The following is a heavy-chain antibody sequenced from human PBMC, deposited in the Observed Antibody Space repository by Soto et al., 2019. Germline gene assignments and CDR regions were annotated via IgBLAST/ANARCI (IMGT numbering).Heavy chain of an antibody. V-gene: IGHV3-23*01. CDR2: ISVSGGST. Sequence: GGSLRLPCGASGFTFSSYAISWVRQAPGKGLEWVSAISVSGGSTYYADSVKGRFTISGDNSKNALYLQMNSLRAEDTAVYYCARADALTGYDYYFGLDVWGQGTTGSVSS. CDR1: GFTFSSYA. CDR3: ARADALTGYDYYFGLDV. J-gene: IGHJ6*02. D-gene: IGHD3-9*01.